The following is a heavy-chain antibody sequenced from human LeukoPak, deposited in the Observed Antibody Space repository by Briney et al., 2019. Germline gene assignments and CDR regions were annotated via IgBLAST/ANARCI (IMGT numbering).Heavy chain of an antibody. CDR1: GFTFSGSA. V-gene: IGHV3-73*01. CDR2: IRSKANSYAT. Sequence: GGSLRLSCAASGFTFSGSAMHWVRQASGKGLEWVGRIRSKANSYATAYAASVKGRFTISRDDSKNTAYLQMNSLRAEDTAVYYCARDKMVYAIVFDYWGQGTLVTVSS. J-gene: IGHJ4*02. D-gene: IGHD2-8*01. CDR3: ARDKMVYAIVFDY.